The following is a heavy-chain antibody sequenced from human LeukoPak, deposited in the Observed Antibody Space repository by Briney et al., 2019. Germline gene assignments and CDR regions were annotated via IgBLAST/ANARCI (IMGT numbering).Heavy chain of an antibody. CDR2: INSDGSST. J-gene: IGHJ4*02. V-gene: IGHV3-74*01. CDR3: ARGLPSSGYQY. D-gene: IGHD3-22*01. Sequence: GGSLRLSCAASGFTLSSYWMHWVRQAPGKGLVWVSRINSDGSSTSYADSVKGRFTISRDNAKNTLYLQMNSLRAEDTAVYYCARGLPSSGYQYWGQGTLVTVSS. CDR1: GFTLSSYW.